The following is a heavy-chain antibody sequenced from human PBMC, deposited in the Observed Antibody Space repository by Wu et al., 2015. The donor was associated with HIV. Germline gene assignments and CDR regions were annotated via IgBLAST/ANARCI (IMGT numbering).Heavy chain of an antibody. Sequence: QVQLVQSGAEVKKPGSSVKVSCKASGGTFSNYAISWVRQAPGQGLEWMGWISAYSGNTKYAQKLQGRVTMTTDTSTSSAYMELRSLRSEDTALYYCARDAGIAAAGKAYYMDVWGEGTTIIVSS. CDR3: ARDAGIAAAGKAYYMDV. CDR2: ISAYSGNT. CDR1: GGTFSNYA. D-gene: IGHD6-13*01. V-gene: IGHV1-18*01. J-gene: IGHJ6*03.